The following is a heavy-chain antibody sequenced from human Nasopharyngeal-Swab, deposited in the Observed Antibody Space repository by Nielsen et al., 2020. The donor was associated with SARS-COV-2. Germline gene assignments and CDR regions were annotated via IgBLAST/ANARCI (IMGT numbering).Heavy chain of an antibody. V-gene: IGHV4-59*08. CDR1: GGSISSYY. Sequence: SETLSLTCTVSGGSISSYYWSWIRQPPGKELEWIGYIYYSGSTNYNPSLKSRVTISVDTSKNQFSLKLSSVTAADTAVYYCARHTVATPISHYFDYWGQGTLVTVSS. CDR2: IYYSGST. J-gene: IGHJ4*02. D-gene: IGHD4-17*01. CDR3: ARHTVATPISHYFDY.